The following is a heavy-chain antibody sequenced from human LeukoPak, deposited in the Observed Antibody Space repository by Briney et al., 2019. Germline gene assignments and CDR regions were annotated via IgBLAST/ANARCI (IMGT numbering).Heavy chain of an antibody. CDR3: ARGHFLGVRGEGDY. J-gene: IGHJ4*02. V-gene: IGHV1-69*13. CDR2: IIPIFGTA. CDR1: GGTFSSYA. Sequence: SVKVSCKASGGTFSSYAISWVRQAPGQGLEWMGGIIPIFGTANYAQKFQGRVTITADESTSTAYMELSSLRSEDTAVYYCARGHFLGVRGEGDYWGQGTLVTVSS. D-gene: IGHD3-10*01.